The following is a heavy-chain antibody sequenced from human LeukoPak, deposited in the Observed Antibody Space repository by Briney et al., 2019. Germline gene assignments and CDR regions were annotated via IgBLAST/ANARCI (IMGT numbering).Heavy chain of an antibody. CDR1: GFTFSSYA. D-gene: IGHD1-26*01. CDR3: AKGGPTGSNYFDF. Sequence: GGSLRLSCAASGFTFSSYAMSWVRQAPGKGLEWVSVISGSGYYSYYADSVKGRSTVSRDNSKTTLYLQMNSLRADDTAVYYCAKGGPTGSNYFDFWGQGTLVTVSS. J-gene: IGHJ4*02. V-gene: IGHV3-23*01. CDR2: ISGSGYYS.